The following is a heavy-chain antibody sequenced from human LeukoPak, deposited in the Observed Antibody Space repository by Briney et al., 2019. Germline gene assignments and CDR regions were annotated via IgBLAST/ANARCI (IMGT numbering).Heavy chain of an antibody. CDR3: ARDPYSGNYGNYYYYYMDV. J-gene: IGHJ6*03. CDR1: GYSISSGYY. Sequence: SETLSLTCTVSGYSISSGYYWGWIRQPPGKGLEWIGSIYHSGSTYYNPSLKSRVTISVDTSKNQFSLKLGSVTAADTAVYYCARDPYSGNYGNYYYYYMDVWGKGTTVTISS. CDR2: IYHSGST. V-gene: IGHV4-38-2*02. D-gene: IGHD1-26*01.